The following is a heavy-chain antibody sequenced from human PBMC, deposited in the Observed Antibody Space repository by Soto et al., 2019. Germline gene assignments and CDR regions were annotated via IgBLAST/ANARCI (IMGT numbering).Heavy chain of an antibody. J-gene: IGHJ5*02. CDR3: ARSSGCSGDSCAPDP. V-gene: IGHV4-59*01. CDR2: MYYTGST. CDR1: GGSISPDS. D-gene: IGHD2-15*01. Sequence: PSETLSLRCSVSGGSISPDSWILIRQPPGKGLEWIGYMYYTGSTNYNPSLKSRVTISVHTSNNQFSLKLSSVTAADTAVYYCARSSGCSGDSCAPDPWAQGTLVTVSS.